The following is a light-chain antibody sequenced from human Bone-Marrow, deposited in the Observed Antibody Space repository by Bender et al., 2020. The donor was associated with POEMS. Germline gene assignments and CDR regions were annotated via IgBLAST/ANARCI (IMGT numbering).Light chain of an antibody. CDR3: CSYTTISTWL. CDR1: NHDVGNFNF. V-gene: IGLV2-14*03. Sequence: QSALTQPASVSGSLGQSITIPCTGTNHDVGNFNFVSWYQQHPYKVPKLIIFDVNNRPSGVSNRFSGSKSGNTASLTISGLQSEDEAHYYCCSYTTISTWLFGGGTQLTVL. J-gene: IGLJ3*02. CDR2: DVN.